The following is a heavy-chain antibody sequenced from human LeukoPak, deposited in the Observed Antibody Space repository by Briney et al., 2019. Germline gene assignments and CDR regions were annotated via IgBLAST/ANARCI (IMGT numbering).Heavy chain of an antibody. D-gene: IGHD1-26*01. CDR3: ARGGTYYYYGMDV. Sequence: VSVKVSCKASGYTFTNYYVHWVRQAPGQGLEWMGMINLSGGSTNYAQKFQGRVTMTRDTSTTTVYMELSSLRSEDTAIYYCARGGTYYYYGMDVWGQGTTVTVSS. CDR1: GYTFTNYY. CDR2: INLSGGST. V-gene: IGHV1-46*01. J-gene: IGHJ6*02.